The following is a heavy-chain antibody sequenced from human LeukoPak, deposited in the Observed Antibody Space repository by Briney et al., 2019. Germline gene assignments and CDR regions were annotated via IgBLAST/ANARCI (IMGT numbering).Heavy chain of an antibody. CDR3: ARATGEYTSSRPLDY. Sequence: GGSLRLSCAASGFTFSDYYMSWIRQAPGKGLEWVSYISSGSSSTNYADSVKGRFTISRDNAKNSLYLQMNSLRAEDTAVYYCARATGEYTSSRPLDYWGQGTLVTVSS. J-gene: IGHJ4*02. V-gene: IGHV3-11*05. CDR1: GFTFSDYY. D-gene: IGHD6-6*01. CDR2: ISSGSSST.